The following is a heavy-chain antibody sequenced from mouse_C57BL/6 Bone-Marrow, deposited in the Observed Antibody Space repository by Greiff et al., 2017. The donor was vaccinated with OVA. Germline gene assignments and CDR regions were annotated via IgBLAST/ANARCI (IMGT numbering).Heavy chain of an antibody. CDR2: IYPRSGTT. D-gene: IGHD1-1*01. CDR1: GYTFTSYG. Sequence: VQLQESGAELARPGASVKLSCKASGYTFTSYGISWVKQRTGQGLEWIGEIYPRSGTTYYNEKFKGKATLTADKSSSPAYMVPRSRTSEDSAVYFCSRENGSSYEWGQGTTLTVSS. J-gene: IGHJ2*01. CDR3: SRENGSSYE. V-gene: IGHV1-81*01.